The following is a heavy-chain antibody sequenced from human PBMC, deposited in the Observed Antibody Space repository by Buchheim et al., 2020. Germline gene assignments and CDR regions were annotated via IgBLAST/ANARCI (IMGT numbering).Heavy chain of an antibody. D-gene: IGHD3-16*01. J-gene: IGHJ6*02. CDR2: ISSGGST. V-gene: IGHV4-61*02. CDR1: GGSISSGSYF. Sequence: QVQLQESGPGLVKPSQTLSLTCTVSGGSISSGSYFWSWIRQPAGKGLEWIGRISSGGSTNYHASLKSRVIISADTPKNQFSLILTSVTAADTAVYYCAKTGGTYYYGLDVWGQGT. CDR3: AKTGGTYYYGLDV.